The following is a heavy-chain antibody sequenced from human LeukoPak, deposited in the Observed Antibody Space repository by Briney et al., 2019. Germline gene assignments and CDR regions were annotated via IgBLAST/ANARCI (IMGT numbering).Heavy chain of an antibody. D-gene: IGHD5-18*01. CDR3: ARDLGYSYATYNWFDP. J-gene: IGHJ5*02. V-gene: IGHV4-4*02. CDR1: GGSISSSNW. Sequence: SETLSLTCAVSGGSISSSNWWSWVRQPPGKGLEWIGEIYHSGSTNYNPSLKSRVTISVDKSKNQFSLKLSSVTAADTAVYYCARDLGYSYATYNWFDPWGQGTLVTVSS. CDR2: IYHSGST.